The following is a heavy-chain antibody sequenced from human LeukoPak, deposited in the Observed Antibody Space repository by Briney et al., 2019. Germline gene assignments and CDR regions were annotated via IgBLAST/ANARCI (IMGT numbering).Heavy chain of an antibody. CDR1: GFTFNTYG. J-gene: IGHJ4*02. CDR3: AKGVGRTSGRNPDY. D-gene: IGHD2-8*02. Sequence: GGSLRLSCAAPGFTFNTYGMHWVRQALDRGREWVAVIWYDGSEKYYAESVKGRFTISRDNSKNTLSLQMNSLRVEDTAMYYCAKGVGRTSGRNPDYWGQGTLVTVSS. V-gene: IGHV3-33*06. CDR2: IWYDGSEK.